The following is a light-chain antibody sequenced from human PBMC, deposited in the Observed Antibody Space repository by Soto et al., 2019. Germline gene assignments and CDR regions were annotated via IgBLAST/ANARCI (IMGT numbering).Light chain of an antibody. J-gene: IGKJ1*01. CDR3: QQYGSAWWT. CDR1: QSVSSTY. Sequence: EIVLTQSPGTLSLSPGERATLSCMASQSVSSTYFAWYQQRVGQAPRLLIYGASSRATGIPDRFSGSGSGTDFSFSISRLGPVDFAVYYCQQYGSAWWTFGQGTGVYIK. CDR2: GAS. V-gene: IGKV3-20*01.